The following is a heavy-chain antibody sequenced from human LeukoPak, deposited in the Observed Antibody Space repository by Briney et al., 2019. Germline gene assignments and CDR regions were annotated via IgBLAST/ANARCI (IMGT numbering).Heavy chain of an antibody. Sequence: SVKVSCKASGGTFSSYAISWVRQAPGQGLEWMGRIIPILGIANYAQKFQGRVTITADKSTSTAYMELSSLRSEDTAVYYCAVITRGWYDAFDIWGQGTMVTVSS. D-gene: IGHD6-19*01. CDR3: AVITRGWYDAFDI. CDR2: IIPILGIA. J-gene: IGHJ3*02. V-gene: IGHV1-69*04. CDR1: GGTFSSYA.